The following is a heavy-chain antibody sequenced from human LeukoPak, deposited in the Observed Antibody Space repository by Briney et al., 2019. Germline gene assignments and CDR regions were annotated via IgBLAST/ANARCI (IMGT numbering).Heavy chain of an antibody. Sequence: PGGSLRLSCAASGFTFSSYAMSWVRQAPGKGLEWVANVKQDGSEKYYVDSVKGRFTISRDNAKNSLYLQMNSLRAEDTAVYYCARDYLLWFGELLPYFDYWGQGTLVTVSS. CDR1: GFTFSSYA. J-gene: IGHJ4*02. V-gene: IGHV3-7*01. D-gene: IGHD3-10*01. CDR3: ARDYLLWFGELLPYFDY. CDR2: VKQDGSEK.